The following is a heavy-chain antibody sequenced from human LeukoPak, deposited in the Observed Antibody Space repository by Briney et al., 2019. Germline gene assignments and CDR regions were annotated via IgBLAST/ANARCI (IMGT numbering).Heavy chain of an antibody. D-gene: IGHD3-3*01. V-gene: IGHV4-59*03. CDR3: ADTSS. J-gene: IGHJ4*02. CDR2: IYYSGST. Sequence: SETLSLTCNVSGGSMSGYYWSWIRQPPGKGLEWIGYIYYSGSTDYNPSLKSRVSISLDTSKNQLSLRLSSVTAADTAVYYCADTSSWGQGTLVTVSS. CDR1: GGSMSGYY.